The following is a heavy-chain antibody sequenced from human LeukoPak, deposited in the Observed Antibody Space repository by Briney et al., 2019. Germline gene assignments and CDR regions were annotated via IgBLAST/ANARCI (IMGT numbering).Heavy chain of an antibody. D-gene: IGHD1-7*01. CDR3: AVGTKPLSSHFFDY. CDR1: GFTFSSYW. V-gene: IGHV3-74*01. J-gene: IGHJ4*02. Sequence: GGSLRLSCAASGFTFSSYWMHWVRQTPGKGLVCVSRINGDGSSTSYADSVKGRFTLSRDNAKNKLYLQMNSLRAEDTAVYYCAVGTKPLSSHFFDYWGQGALVTVSS. CDR2: INGDGSST.